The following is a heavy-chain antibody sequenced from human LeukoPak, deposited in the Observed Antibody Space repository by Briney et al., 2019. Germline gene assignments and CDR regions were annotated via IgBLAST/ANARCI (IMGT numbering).Heavy chain of an antibody. CDR3: ARQFYDFWSGYHDY. V-gene: IGHV3-7*01. D-gene: IGHD3-3*01. J-gene: IGHJ4*02. CDR2: IKQGGSEK. Sequence: PGGSLRLSCAASGFIFSRYWMSWVRQAPGKGLEWVANIKQGGSEKYYVDSVKGQFTISRDNAKNSLYLQMNSLRAEDTAVYYCARQFYDFWSGYHDYWGQGTLVTVSS. CDR1: GFIFSRYW.